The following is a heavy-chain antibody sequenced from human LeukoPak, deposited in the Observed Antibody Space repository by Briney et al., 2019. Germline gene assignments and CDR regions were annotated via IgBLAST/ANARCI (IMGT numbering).Heavy chain of an antibody. Sequence: PGGSLRLSCAASGFSLINSDMHWVRQAPGKGLEWVAFVHYDGSEKHYADSLKGRFTISRDNSKNTLYLQMNSLRGEDTAVYYCTRNRFGFHYADAFDLWGQGTMVTVSS. D-gene: IGHD4-17*01. CDR1: GFSLINSD. CDR2: VHYDGSEK. CDR3: TRNRFGFHYADAFDL. J-gene: IGHJ3*01. V-gene: IGHV3-30*02.